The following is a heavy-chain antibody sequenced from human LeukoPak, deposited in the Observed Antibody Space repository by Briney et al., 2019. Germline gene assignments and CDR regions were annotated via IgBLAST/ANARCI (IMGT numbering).Heavy chain of an antibody. CDR1: GGSFSGYY. D-gene: IGHD6-19*01. Sequence: SETLSLTCAVYGGSFSGYYWSWIRQPPGKGLEWIGEINHSGSTNYNPSLKSRVTISVDTSKNQFSLKLSSVTAADTAVYYCARAPGYSSGWYSRGLNWLDPWGQGTLVTVSS. CDR2: INHSGST. V-gene: IGHV4-34*01. J-gene: IGHJ5*02. CDR3: ARAPGYSSGWYSRGLNWLDP.